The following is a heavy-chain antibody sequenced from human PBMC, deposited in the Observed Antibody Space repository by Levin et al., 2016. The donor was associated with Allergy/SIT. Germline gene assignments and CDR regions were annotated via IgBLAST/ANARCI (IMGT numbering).Heavy chain of an antibody. D-gene: IGHD4-11*01. V-gene: IGHV4-31*03. Sequence: SETLSLTCTVSGGSISSGGYYWSWIRQHPGKGLEWIGYIYYSGSTYYNPSLKSRVTISVDTSKNQFSLKLSSVTAADTAVYYCAREGPDYSNYVPSWGQGTLVTVSS. CDR3: AREGPDYSNYVPS. CDR2: IYYSGST. J-gene: IGHJ5*02. CDR1: GGSISSGGYY.